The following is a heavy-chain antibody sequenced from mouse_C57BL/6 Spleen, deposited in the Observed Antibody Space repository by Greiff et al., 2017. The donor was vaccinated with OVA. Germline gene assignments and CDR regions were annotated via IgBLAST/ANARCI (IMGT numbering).Heavy chain of an antibody. J-gene: IGHJ2*01. CDR2: IYPGSGST. V-gene: IGHV1-55*01. Sequence: QVQLQQSGAELVKPGASVKMSCKASGYTFTSYWITWVKQRPGQGLEWIGDIYPGSGSTNYNEKFKSKATLTVDNSSRTADMQHSSLTAEDAAVYYCARSDYSNCFAYWGQGTTLTVSA. CDR1: GYTFTSYW. D-gene: IGHD2-5*01. CDR3: ARSDYSNCFAY.